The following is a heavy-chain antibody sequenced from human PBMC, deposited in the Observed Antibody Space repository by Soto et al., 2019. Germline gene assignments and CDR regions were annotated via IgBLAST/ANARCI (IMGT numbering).Heavy chain of an antibody. Sequence: QVQLVQSGADVKKPGSSVKVSCQASGVTFSSETLGWVRQAPGQGLEWVGGIIPLFGTASYAQKFQGRVTITADESTSTVYIELSSLRSDDTAVYFCATELGENPASPFDAWGQGTLVNVSS. CDR1: GVTFSSET. CDR2: IIPLFGTA. D-gene: IGHD3-10*01. J-gene: IGHJ4*02. CDR3: ATELGENPASPFDA. V-gene: IGHV1-69*01.